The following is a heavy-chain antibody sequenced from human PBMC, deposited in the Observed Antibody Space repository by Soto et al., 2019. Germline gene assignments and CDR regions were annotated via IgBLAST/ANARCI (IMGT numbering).Heavy chain of an antibody. CDR2: INHLGST. CDR3: ASPQYNWNNPFVY. D-gene: IGHD1-20*01. J-gene: IGHJ4*02. Sequence: SETLSLTCAVYGGSLSGHYWSWLRQPPGKGLEWIGEINHLGSTDYNPSLRSRVTISVDRSRNQFSLRLTPVTAADTAVYYCASPQYNWNNPFVYWGQGTLVTVSS. V-gene: IGHV4-34*01. CDR1: GGSLSGHY.